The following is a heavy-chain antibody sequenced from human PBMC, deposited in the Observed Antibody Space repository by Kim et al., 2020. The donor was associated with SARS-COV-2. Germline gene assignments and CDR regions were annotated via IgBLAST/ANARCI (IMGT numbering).Heavy chain of an antibody. CDR3: ARDGCSSTSCYEEGGRGMDV. CDR2: ISAYNGNT. D-gene: IGHD2-2*01. J-gene: IGHJ6*02. Sequence: ASVKVSCKASGYTFTSYGISWVRQAPGQGLEWMGWISAYNGNTNYAQKLQGRVTMTTDTSTSTAYMELRSLRSDDTAVYYCARDGCSSTSCYEEGGRGMDVWGQGTTVTVSS. V-gene: IGHV1-18*01. CDR1: GYTFTSYG.